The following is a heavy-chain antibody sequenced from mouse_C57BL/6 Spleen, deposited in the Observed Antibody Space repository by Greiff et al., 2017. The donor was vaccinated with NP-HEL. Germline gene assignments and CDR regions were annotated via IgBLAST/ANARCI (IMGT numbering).Heavy chain of an antibody. CDR3: AREGDDYDVYYFDY. CDR1: GYTFTSYW. J-gene: IGHJ2*01. CDR2: IDPNSGGT. D-gene: IGHD2-4*01. Sequence: QVQLQQPGAELVKPGASVKLSCKASGYTFTSYWMHWVKQRPGRGLEWIGWIDPNSGGTTYNEKFKSTATLTVAKPSRTAYMQLSSLTSEDSAVYYCAREGDDYDVYYFDYWGQGTTLTVSS. V-gene: IGHV1-72*01.